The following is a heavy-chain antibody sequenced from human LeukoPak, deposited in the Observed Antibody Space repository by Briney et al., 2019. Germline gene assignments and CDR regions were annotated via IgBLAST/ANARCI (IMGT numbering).Heavy chain of an antibody. D-gene: IGHD6-13*01. CDR3: AKQQLVLFDY. Sequence: PGGSLRLSCAASGFTFSRYWMNWVRQAPGKGLEWVAFIRYDGSNKYYADSVKGRFTISRDNSKNTLYLQMNSLRAEDTAVYYCAKQQLVLFDYWGQGTLVTVSS. CDR1: GFTFSRYW. V-gene: IGHV3-30*02. J-gene: IGHJ4*02. CDR2: IRYDGSNK.